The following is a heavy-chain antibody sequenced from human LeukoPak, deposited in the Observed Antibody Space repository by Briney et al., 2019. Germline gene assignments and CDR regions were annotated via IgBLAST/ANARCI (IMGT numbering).Heavy chain of an antibody. J-gene: IGHJ3*02. CDR1: GFTFSIYG. Sequence: PGGSLRLPCAASGFTFSIYGMNWVRQAPGKGLQWVSSISSTSSYIYYADSVKGRFTISRDNAKNSLYLQMNSLRAEDTAVYYCARVLRDSGYTGCAHGFDIWGQGTMVTVSS. CDR3: ARVLRDSGYTGCAHGFDI. D-gene: IGHD5-12*01. CDR2: ISSTSSYI. V-gene: IGHV3-21*01.